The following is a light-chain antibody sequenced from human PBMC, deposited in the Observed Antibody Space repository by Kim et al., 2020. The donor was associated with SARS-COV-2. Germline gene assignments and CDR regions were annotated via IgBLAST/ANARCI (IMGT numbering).Light chain of an antibody. J-gene: IGLJ3*02. Sequence: QLVLTQAPSASASLGASVTLTCTLSSGYSNYQVDWYQQRPGKGPRFVMRVGTGGIVGSKGDGIPDRFSVLGSGLNRYLTIKNVQEEDESDFHCGADHGSGCNFVWVFGGGTQLTVL. V-gene: IGLV9-49*01. CDR2: VGTGGIVG. CDR3: GADHGSGCNFVWV. CDR1: SGYSNYQ.